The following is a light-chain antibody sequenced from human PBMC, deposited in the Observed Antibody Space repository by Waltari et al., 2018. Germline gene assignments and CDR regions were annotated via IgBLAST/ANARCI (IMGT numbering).Light chain of an antibody. J-gene: IGKJ4*01. CDR2: DAS. CDR3: QQRYDWPLT. V-gene: IGKV3-11*01. Sequence: CRASQTIRNYFAWEKQKPGQARRVLSDDASNRAAGIPARFSGSGSGTDFTLTISSREPEDFAVYDCQQRYDWPLTFGGGTKVEIK. CDR1: QTIRNY.